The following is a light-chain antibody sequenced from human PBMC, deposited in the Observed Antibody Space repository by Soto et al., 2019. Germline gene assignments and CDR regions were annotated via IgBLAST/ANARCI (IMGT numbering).Light chain of an antibody. CDR2: GAF. V-gene: IGKV3-20*01. Sequence: EIVLTQSPGTLSLSPGETATLSCRASQSVASNYLAWYQQNPGRAPRLLISGAFNRATGIADRFSGSGSGTDFALTISRLEPEDFAVYYCQQYGGSPYTFGQGTKLETK. CDR3: QQYGGSPYT. J-gene: IGKJ2*01. CDR1: QSVASNY.